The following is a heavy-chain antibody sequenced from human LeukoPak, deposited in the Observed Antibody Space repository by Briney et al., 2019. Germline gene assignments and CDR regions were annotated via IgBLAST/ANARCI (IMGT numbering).Heavy chain of an antibody. D-gene: IGHD4-17*01. V-gene: IGHV1-69*01. CDR2: IIPLYGTA. J-gene: IGHJ4*02. Sequence: PVKVSCKASGGTFSSYAFSWVRQAPGQGLEWMGGIIPLYGTANYAQRFQGRVTITADESTSTAYMELSSLRSEDTAVYYCARGPFHDYGDYVWGGAGPYYFDYWGQGTLVTVSS. CDR3: ARGPFHDYGDYVWGGAGPYYFDY. CDR1: GGTFSSYA.